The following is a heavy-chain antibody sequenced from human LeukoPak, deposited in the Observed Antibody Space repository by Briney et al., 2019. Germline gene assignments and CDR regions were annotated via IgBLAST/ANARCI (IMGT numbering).Heavy chain of an antibody. CDR3: ARSDNSGYYYSY. Sequence: GASVKVSCKASGYTFTGYYIHWVRQAPGQGLEWMGRINPDTGGTDYAQKFQGRVTMTRDTSISTAYMELSRPRSDDTAVYYCARSDNSGYYYSYWGQGTLVTVSS. CDR1: GYTFTGYY. CDR2: INPDTGGT. V-gene: IGHV1-2*06. J-gene: IGHJ4*02. D-gene: IGHD3-22*01.